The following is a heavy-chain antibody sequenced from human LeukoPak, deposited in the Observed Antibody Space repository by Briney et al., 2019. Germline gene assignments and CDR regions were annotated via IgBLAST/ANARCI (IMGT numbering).Heavy chain of an antibody. D-gene: IGHD2-21*02. J-gene: IGHJ4*02. CDR3: AHLLFSPYCGGDCYAATSDY. V-gene: IGHV3-74*01. Sequence: GESLKISCAASGFTFSSYWMHWVRQAPGKGLVWVSRINSDGSSTSYADSVKGRFTISRDNAKNTLYLQMNSLRAEDTAVYYCAHLLFSPYCGGDCYAATSDYWGQGTLVTVSS. CDR2: INSDGSST. CDR1: GFTFSSYW.